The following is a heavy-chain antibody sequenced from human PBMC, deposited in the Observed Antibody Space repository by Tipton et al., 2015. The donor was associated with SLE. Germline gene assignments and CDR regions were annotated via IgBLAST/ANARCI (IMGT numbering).Heavy chain of an antibody. CDR1: GYSIRSGYY. CDR2: IYHSGST. CDR3: ARDGTVTGDGMDV. V-gene: IGHV4-38-2*01. D-gene: IGHD4-17*01. Sequence: LRLSRAVSGYSIRSGYYWGWIRQPPGKGLEWIVSIYHSGSTYSNPSLKSRVTISVDTSKNQFSLKPGCVTAADTAVYYCARDGTVTGDGMDVWGQGATVTVSS. J-gene: IGHJ6*02.